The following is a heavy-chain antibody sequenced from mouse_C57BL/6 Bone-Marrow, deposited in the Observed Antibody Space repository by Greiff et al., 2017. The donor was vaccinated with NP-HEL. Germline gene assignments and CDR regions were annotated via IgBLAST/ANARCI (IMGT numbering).Heavy chain of an antibody. J-gene: IGHJ2*01. CDR3: ARDYGSRFDY. D-gene: IGHD1-1*01. Sequence: VQLQQSGAELARPGASVKLSCKASGYTFTSYGISWVNQRPGQGLEWIGEIYPRSGNTYYNETFKGQSTLPAYKSSSTAYMELRSLTSEDYAVYCCARDYGSRFDYWGQGTTLTVSS. CDR1: GYTFTSYG. CDR2: IYPRSGNT. V-gene: IGHV1-81*01.